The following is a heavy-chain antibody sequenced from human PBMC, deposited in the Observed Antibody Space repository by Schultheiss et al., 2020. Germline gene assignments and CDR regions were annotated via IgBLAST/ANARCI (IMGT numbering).Heavy chain of an antibody. J-gene: IGHJ5*02. CDR2: INPSGGST. Sequence: ASVKVSCKASGYTFTSYYMHWVRQAPGQGLEWMGIINPSGGSTSYAQKFQGRVTMTRDTSTSTVYMELSSLRSEDTAVYYCARHVDGERVVVPAAMTAGRGNWFDPWGEGTLVTVSS. CDR3: ARHVDGERVVVPAAMTAGRGNWFDP. V-gene: IGHV1-46*01. D-gene: IGHD2-2*01. CDR1: GYTFTSYY.